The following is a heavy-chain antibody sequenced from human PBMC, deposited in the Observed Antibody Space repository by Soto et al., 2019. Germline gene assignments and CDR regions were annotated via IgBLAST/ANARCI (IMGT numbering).Heavy chain of an antibody. Sequence: GESLKISCKASGYSFSFYWIGWVRQMPGKGLEWMAIMYRDDSDIRYSPSFEAHVTISADKSTSTAFLQWSSLKASDTAMYYCATAYVYDFENSNYYRDAFDIWGQGTLVTVSS. D-gene: IGHD3-22*01. CDR1: GYSFSFYW. V-gene: IGHV5-51*01. CDR2: MYRDDSDI. J-gene: IGHJ3*02. CDR3: ATAYVYDFENSNYYRDAFDI.